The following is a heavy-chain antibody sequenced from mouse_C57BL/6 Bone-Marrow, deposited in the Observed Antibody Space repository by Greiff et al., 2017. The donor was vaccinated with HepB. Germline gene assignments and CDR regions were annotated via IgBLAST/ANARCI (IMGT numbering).Heavy chain of an antibody. V-gene: IGHV1-61*01. CDR2: IYPSDSET. CDR1: GYTFTSYW. CDR3: ARSGYGKEYYYAMDY. J-gene: IGHJ4*01. Sequence: QVQLQQPGAELVRPGSSVKLSCKASGYTFTSYWMDWVKQRPGQGLEWIGNIYPSDSETHYNQKFKDKATLTVDKSSSTAYMQLSSLTSEDSAVYYGARSGYGKEYYYAMDYWGQGTSVTVSS. D-gene: IGHD1-1*01.